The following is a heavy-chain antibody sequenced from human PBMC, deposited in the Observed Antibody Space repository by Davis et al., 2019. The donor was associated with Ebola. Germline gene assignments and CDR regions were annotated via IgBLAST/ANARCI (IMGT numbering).Heavy chain of an antibody. CDR2: ISSSSSTI. Sequence: GGSLRLSCAASGFTFSSYSMNWVRQAPGKGLEWVSYISSSSSTIYYADSVKGRFTISRDNAKNSLYLQMNSLRAEDTAVYYCARTQVPAAIPVGYFQHWGQGTLVTVSS. V-gene: IGHV3-48*04. J-gene: IGHJ1*01. CDR1: GFTFSSYS. CDR3: ARTQVPAAIPVGYFQH. D-gene: IGHD2-2*02.